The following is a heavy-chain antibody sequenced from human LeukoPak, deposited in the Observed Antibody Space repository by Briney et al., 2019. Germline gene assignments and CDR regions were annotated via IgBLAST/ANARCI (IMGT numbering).Heavy chain of an antibody. Sequence: SETLSLTCTVSGGSIRSSYYYWGWIRQPPGKGLEWIGSIYDSGSTNYNPSLKSRVTISVDKSKNQFSLKLSSVTAADTAVYYCARDRGYSYGYKDAFDIWGQGTMVTVSS. CDR1: GGSIRSSYYY. CDR3: ARDRGYSYGYKDAFDI. V-gene: IGHV4-39*07. D-gene: IGHD5-18*01. J-gene: IGHJ3*02. CDR2: IYDSGST.